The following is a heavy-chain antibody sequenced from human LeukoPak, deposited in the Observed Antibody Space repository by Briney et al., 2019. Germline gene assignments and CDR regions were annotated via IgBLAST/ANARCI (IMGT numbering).Heavy chain of an antibody. Sequence: ASVKVSCKASGYTFTNYGISWVRQAPGQGLEWMGWISGYNGNTYYEQKFQGRITMTTDTSTSTSYMELRSLRSDGTAVYYCARDLKMAYSSGRYSWGTGSSNDYWGQGTLVTVSS. D-gene: IGHD6-19*01. V-gene: IGHV1-18*01. CDR3: ARDLKMAYSSGRYSWGTGSSNDY. J-gene: IGHJ4*02. CDR2: ISGYNGNT. CDR1: GYTFTNYG.